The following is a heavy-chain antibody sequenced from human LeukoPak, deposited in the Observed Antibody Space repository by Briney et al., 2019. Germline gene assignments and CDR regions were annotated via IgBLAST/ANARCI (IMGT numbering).Heavy chain of an antibody. CDR1: GFTFSSYG. CDR2: IGRDDNIK. D-gene: IGHD3-10*01. Sequence: PGGSLRLSCAASGFTFSSYGMHWVRQSPGKGLEWVSYIGRDDNIKYYADSVKGRFAISRDNAKKSVYLRMNSLRVEDTAVYYCARESWAADGSGSDYKPRAFDIGGQGTMVTVSS. J-gene: IGHJ3*02. V-gene: IGHV3-48*01. CDR3: ARESWAADGSGSDYKPRAFDI.